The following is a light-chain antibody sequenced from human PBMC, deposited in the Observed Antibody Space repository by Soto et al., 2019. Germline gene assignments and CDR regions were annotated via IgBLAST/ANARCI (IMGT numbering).Light chain of an antibody. CDR2: DAS. V-gene: IGKV1-33*01. Sequence: DIQMTQSPSSLSASVGNRVTITCQASQDIATYLNWYQQKPGKAPNLLIYDASNLETGVPSRCSGGGSGTHFSFTISNLQPEDIATYSCQQYDNLPPTWTFGQGTKVEIE. CDR3: QQYDNLPPTWT. CDR1: QDIATY. J-gene: IGKJ1*01.